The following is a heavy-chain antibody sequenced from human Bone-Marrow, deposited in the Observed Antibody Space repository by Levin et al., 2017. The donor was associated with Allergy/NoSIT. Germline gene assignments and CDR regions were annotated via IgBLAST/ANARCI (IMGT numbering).Heavy chain of an antibody. CDR1: GFTFSSYA. CDR2: ISGSGGSK. V-gene: IGHV3-23*01. CDR3: AKVNYDILTG. D-gene: IGHD3-9*01. J-gene: IGHJ4*02. Sequence: SCAASGFTFSSYAMGWFRQAPGKGLEWVSAISGSGGSKYYADSVKGRFTISRDNSQNTLYLQMNSLRAEDTAVYYCAKVNYDILTGWGQGTLVTVSS.